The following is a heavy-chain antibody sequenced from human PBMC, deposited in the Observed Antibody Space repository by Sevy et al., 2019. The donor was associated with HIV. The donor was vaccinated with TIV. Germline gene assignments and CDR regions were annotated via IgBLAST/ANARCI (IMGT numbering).Heavy chain of an antibody. J-gene: IGHJ3*02. CDR1: GGSISSSSYY. CDR2: IYYSGST. Sequence: SETLSLTCTVSGGSISSSSYYWGWIRQPPGKGLEWIGSIYYSGSTYYNPSLKSRVTISVDTSKNQFSLKLSSVTAADTAVYYCARREKLVPPDDTGACDIWGQGTMVTVSS. CDR3: ARREKLVPPDDTGACDI. D-gene: IGHD6-13*01. V-gene: IGHV4-39*01.